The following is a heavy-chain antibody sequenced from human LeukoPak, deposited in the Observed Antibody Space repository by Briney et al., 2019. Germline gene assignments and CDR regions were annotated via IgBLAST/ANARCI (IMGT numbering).Heavy chain of an antibody. D-gene: IGHD6-13*01. CDR3: TSGGPSRSWSIDI. CDR2: IDYSGTT. V-gene: IGHV4-39*01. CDR1: GGPISSNSPY. Sequence: SETLSLTCTVSGGPISSNSPYWGWVRQPPGKGLEWIGSIDYSGTTYYNPSLKSRVTISVDKSKNQVSLKVNSVTAADTAVYYCTSGGPSRSWSIDIWGQGTMVTVSS. J-gene: IGHJ3*02.